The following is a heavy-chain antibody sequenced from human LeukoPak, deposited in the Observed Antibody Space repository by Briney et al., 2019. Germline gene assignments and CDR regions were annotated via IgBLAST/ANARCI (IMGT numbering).Heavy chain of an antibody. CDR2: IIPISGTA. V-gene: IGHV1-69*05. D-gene: IGHD1-7*01. Sequence: GASVKVSCKASGGTFSSYAISWVRQAPGQGLEWMGGIIPISGTANYAQRFQGRVTITTDESTSTAYMELSSLRSEDTAVYYCARDNYAGANWFDPWGQGTLVTVSS. CDR3: ARDNYAGANWFDP. CDR1: GGTFSSYA. J-gene: IGHJ5*02.